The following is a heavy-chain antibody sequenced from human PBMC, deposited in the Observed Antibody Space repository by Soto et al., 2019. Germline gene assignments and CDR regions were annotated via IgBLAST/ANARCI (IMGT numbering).Heavy chain of an antibody. V-gene: IGHV3-74*01. J-gene: IGHJ5*02. CDR1: GFTFSSYW. CDR3: ARPSLRYFDWHSWFDP. CDR2: INSDGSST. Sequence: PGGSLRLSCAASGFTFSSYWMHWVRQAPGKGLVWVSRINSDGSSTSYADSVKGRFTISRDNAKNTLYLQMNSLRAEDTAVYYCARPSLRYFDWHSWFDPWGQGTLVTVSS. D-gene: IGHD3-9*01.